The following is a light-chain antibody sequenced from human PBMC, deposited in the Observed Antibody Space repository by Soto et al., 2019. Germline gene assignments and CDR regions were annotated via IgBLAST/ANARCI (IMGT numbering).Light chain of an antibody. CDR3: QQYGSSPIT. V-gene: IGKV3-20*01. J-gene: IGKJ5*01. CDR2: GAS. Sequence: EIVLTQSPGTLSLSPGERATLSCRASQSVSSSYLAWYQQKPGQAPRLLIYGASSRATDIPDRFSGSGSGTDFTLTISRLEPEDFAVYYYQQYGSSPITFGQGKRLEIK. CDR1: QSVSSSY.